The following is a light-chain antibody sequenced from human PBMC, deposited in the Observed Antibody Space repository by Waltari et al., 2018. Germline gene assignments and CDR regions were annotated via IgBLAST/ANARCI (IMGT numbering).Light chain of an antibody. CDR2: GAP. CDR1: QTVRTTY. J-gene: IGKJ4*01. CDR3: QQYDISPLT. Sequence: EIVLTQSPGTLSLSPGERAPLSCRASQTVRTTYLAWYQQKPGQAPTLLIYGAPSRATGIPDRFSGSGSGTDFSLTISSLEPEDFAVYYCQQYDISPLTFGGGTKVEIK. V-gene: IGKV3-20*01.